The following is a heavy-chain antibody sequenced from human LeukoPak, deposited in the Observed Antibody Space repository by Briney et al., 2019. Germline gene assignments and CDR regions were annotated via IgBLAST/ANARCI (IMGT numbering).Heavy chain of an antibody. Sequence: GGSLRLSCEASGFTFKDFWMTWVRQAPGKGLEWVADINEVGDFFYYVDSVKGRFTVSRDNAKNSVSLQLNTLRAEDTAVYYCARVSPEIVVVTGTGAPDYWGQGTLVTVSS. D-gene: IGHD2-21*02. CDR2: INEVGDFF. CDR1: GFTFKDFW. V-gene: IGHV3-7*05. CDR3: ARVSPEIVVVTGTGAPDY. J-gene: IGHJ4*02.